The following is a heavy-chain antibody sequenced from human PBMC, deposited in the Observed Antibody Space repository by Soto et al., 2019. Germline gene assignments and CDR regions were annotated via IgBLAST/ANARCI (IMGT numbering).Heavy chain of an antibody. Sequence: GGSLRLTSAAAGFTFRSYAMNWVRQAPGKGLEWVSRITGSGVTTYYANSVKGRFTISRDNSNNTLSLQMNSLRAEDTAVYYCAKDLLHTYSYDSSGFFDYWGQGTLVTVSS. V-gene: IGHV3-23*01. CDR1: GFTFRSYA. CDR2: ITGSGVTT. CDR3: AKDLLHTYSYDSSGFFDY. J-gene: IGHJ4*02. D-gene: IGHD3-22*01.